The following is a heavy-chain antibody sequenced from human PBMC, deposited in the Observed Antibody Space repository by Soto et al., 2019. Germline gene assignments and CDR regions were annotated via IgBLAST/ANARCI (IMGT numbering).Heavy chain of an antibody. V-gene: IGHV4-34*01. CDR3: ARAPGRYCSSTSCYYYYGMDV. Sequence: SETLSLTCAVYGGSFSGYYWSLIRQPQGKGLEWIGEINHSGSTNYNPSLKSRVTISVDTSKNQFSLKLSSVTAADTAVYYCARAPGRYCSSTSCYYYYGMDVWGQGTTVTVSS. J-gene: IGHJ6*02. D-gene: IGHD2-2*01. CDR2: INHSGST. CDR1: GGSFSGYY.